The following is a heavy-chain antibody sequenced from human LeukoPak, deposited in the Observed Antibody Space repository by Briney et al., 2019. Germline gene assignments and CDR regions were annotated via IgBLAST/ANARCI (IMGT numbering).Heavy chain of an antibody. D-gene: IGHD3-3*01. Sequence: GGSLRLSCAASGFDFSVYSMNWVRQAPGKGLEWISYITSDRNTIYYADSVRGRFTISRDNAKKSVYLELSNLRADDTAMYYCARSTEWFADYWGQGTLVTVSP. V-gene: IGHV3-48*01. CDR2: ITSDRNTI. CDR3: ARSTEWFADY. CDR1: GFDFSVYS. J-gene: IGHJ4*02.